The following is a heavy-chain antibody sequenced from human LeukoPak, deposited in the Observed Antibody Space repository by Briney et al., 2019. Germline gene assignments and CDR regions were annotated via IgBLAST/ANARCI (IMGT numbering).Heavy chain of an antibody. Sequence: PSETLSLTCAVYGGSFSGYYWSWIRQHPGKGLEWIGYIYYSGSTYSNPSLKSRVTISVDTSKSQFSLKLSSVTAADTAVYYCARLTTVTTHWFDPWGQGTLVTVYS. D-gene: IGHD4-11*01. J-gene: IGHJ5*02. CDR1: GGSFSGYY. CDR2: IYYSGST. CDR3: ARLTTVTTHWFDP. V-gene: IGHV4-31*11.